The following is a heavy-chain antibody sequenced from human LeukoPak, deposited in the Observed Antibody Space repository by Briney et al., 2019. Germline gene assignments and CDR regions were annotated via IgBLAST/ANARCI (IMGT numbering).Heavy chain of an antibody. CDR1: GYTLTELS. J-gene: IGHJ4*02. D-gene: IGHD2-15*01. V-gene: IGHV1-24*01. Sequence: ASVKVSCKVSGYTLTELSMHWVRQAPGKGLEWMGGFDPEDGETMYAQKFQGRVTMTEDTSTDTAYMELSSLRSEDTAAYYCATATLSSGGNGYFDYWGQGTLVTVSS. CDR2: FDPEDGET. CDR3: ATATLSSGGNGYFDY.